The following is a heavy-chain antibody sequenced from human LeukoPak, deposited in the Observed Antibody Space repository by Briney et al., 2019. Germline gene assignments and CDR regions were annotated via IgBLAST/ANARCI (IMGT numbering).Heavy chain of an antibody. J-gene: IGHJ6*03. CDR3: ARQALVVPAAPFYMDV. Sequence: ASVKVSCKASGYTFTSYGISWVRQAPGQGLEWMGWISAYNGNTNYAQKLQGRVTMTTDTSTSTAYMELRSLRSDDTAVYYCARQALVVPAAPFYMDVWGKGTTVTVSS. V-gene: IGHV1-18*01. CDR2: ISAYNGNT. D-gene: IGHD2-2*01. CDR1: GYTFTSYG.